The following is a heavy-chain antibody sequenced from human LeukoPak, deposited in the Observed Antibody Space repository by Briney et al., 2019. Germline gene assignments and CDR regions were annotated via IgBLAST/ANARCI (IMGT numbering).Heavy chain of an antibody. CDR3: AKGTSSGWYYFDY. V-gene: IGHV4-38-2*02. J-gene: IGHJ4*02. CDR2: IYHSGST. D-gene: IGHD6-19*01. Sequence: SETLSLTCTVSGYSISSGYYWGWIRQPPGKGLEWIGSIYHSGSTYYNPSLKSRVTISVDTSKNQLSLKLDSVTAADTAVYYCAKGTSSGWYYFDYWGQGTLVTVSS. CDR1: GYSISSGYY.